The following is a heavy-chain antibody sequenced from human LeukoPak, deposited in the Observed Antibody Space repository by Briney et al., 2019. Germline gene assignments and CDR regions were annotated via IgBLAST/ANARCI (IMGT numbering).Heavy chain of an antibody. CDR1: GGSFRDYG. CDR2: IWFDGSNA. V-gene: IGHV3-33*01. D-gene: IGHD4-17*01. Sequence: GGSLRLSCAASGGSFRDYGMVWVRQAPGKGLEWVAFIWFDGSNAHFADSVQGRFTFSRDNSKNTLYLQMNSLRPEDTALYFCARDVKKNYGAYFDYWGQGTLVTVSS. J-gene: IGHJ4*02. CDR3: ARDVKKNYGAYFDY.